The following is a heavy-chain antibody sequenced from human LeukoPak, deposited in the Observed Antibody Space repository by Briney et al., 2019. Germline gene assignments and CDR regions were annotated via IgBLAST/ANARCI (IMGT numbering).Heavy chain of an antibody. D-gene: IGHD1-1*01. CDR3: ARGTTHFDY. Sequence: DSVKGRFTISRDNFKNTLYLQMNSLRAEDTAVYYCARGTTHFDYWGQGTLVTVSS. V-gene: IGHV3-30*07. J-gene: IGHJ4*02.